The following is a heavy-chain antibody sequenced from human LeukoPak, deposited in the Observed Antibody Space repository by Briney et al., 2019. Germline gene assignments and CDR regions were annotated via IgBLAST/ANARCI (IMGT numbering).Heavy chain of an antibody. CDR2: INHSGST. J-gene: IGHJ5*02. Sequence: PSETLSLTCAVYGGSFSGYYWSWIRQPPGKGLEWIGEINHSGSTNYNPSLRSRVTISVDTSKNQFSLKLSSVTAADTAVYYCARGGPDIVVVPAAPGVWFDPWGQGTLVTVSS. V-gene: IGHV4-34*01. CDR3: ARGGPDIVVVPAAPGVWFDP. D-gene: IGHD2-2*01. CDR1: GGSFSGYY.